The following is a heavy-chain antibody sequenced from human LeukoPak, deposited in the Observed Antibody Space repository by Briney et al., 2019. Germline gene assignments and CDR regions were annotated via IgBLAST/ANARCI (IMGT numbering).Heavy chain of an antibody. J-gene: IGHJ1*01. CDR1: GFAFSRYW. V-gene: IGHV3-74*01. D-gene: IGHD3-22*01. CDR2: IKSDGST. CDR3: ARAPAEIGGYYPEYFRH. Sequence: GGSLRLSCAASGFAFSRYWMHWVRQAPGRGLVWVSRIKSDGSTNYADSVKGRFTISRDNAKNTVSLQMNSLRAGDTGVYYCARAPAEIGGYYPEYFRHWGQGTLVTVSS.